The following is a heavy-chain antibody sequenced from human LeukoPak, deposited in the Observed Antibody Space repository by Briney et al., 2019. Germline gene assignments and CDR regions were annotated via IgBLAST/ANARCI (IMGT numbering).Heavy chain of an antibody. CDR1: GYTFTSYD. Sequence: GASVKVSCKSSGYTFTSYDLNCVRGATGQGLEWMVWMNPNNGNTGYAQKFQGRVTMTRSTSISTAYMELSSLRSEDTAVYYCARLASSSWPLYYYYGMDVWGQGTTVTVSS. V-gene: IGHV1-8*01. J-gene: IGHJ6*02. CDR3: ARLASSSWPLYYYYGMDV. D-gene: IGHD6-13*01. CDR2: MNPNNGNT.